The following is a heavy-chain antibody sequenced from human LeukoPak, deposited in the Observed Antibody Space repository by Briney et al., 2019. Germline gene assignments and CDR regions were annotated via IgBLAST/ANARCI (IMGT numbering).Heavy chain of an antibody. J-gene: IGHJ4*02. CDR1: GGSISSSSYY. D-gene: IGHD2-15*01. V-gene: IGHV4-39*01. CDR2: IYYSGST. Sequence: SETLSLTCTVSGGSISSSSYYWGWIRQPPGKGLEWIGSIYYSGSTYYNPSLKSRVTISVDTSKNQFSLKLSSVTAADTAVYYCARQSVVVVAATEAWFDYWGQGTLVTASS. CDR3: ARQSVVVVAATEAWFDY.